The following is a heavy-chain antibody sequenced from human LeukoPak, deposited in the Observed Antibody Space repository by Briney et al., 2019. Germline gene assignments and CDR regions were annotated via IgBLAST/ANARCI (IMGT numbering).Heavy chain of an antibody. CDR3: AKDLTYYYDSSGPADYY. J-gene: IGHJ4*02. D-gene: IGHD3-22*01. CDR1: GFTFSSYG. CDR2: ISYDGSNK. V-gene: IGHV3-30*18. Sequence: SGGSLRLSCAASGFTFSSYGMHWVRQAPGKGLEWVAVISYDGSNKYYADSVKGRFTISRDNSKNTLYLQMNSLRAEDTAVYYCAKDLTYYYDSSGPADYYWGQGTLVTVSS.